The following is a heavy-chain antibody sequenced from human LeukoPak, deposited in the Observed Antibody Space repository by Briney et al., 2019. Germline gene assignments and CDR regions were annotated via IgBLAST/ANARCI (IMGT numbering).Heavy chain of an antibody. V-gene: IGHV3-7*01. CDR2: IKQDGSEK. J-gene: IGHJ4*02. Sequence: GGSLRLSCAASGFTFSSYWMSWVRQAPGKGLEWVANIKQDGSEKYYVDSVKGRFTISRDNAKNSLYLQMNSVRAEDTAVYYCARGYCSSTSCYGRLYYFDYWGQGTLVTVSS. CDR1: GFTFSSYW. CDR3: ARGYCSSTSCYGRLYYFDY. D-gene: IGHD2-2*01.